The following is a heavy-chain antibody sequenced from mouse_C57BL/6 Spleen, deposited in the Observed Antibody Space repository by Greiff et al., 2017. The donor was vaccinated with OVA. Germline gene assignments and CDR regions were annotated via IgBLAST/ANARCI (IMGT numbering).Heavy chain of an antibody. V-gene: IGHV1-76*01. J-gene: IGHJ4*01. CDR1: GYTFTDYY. CDR2: IYPGSGNT. CDR3: ARWTNRYAMDY. Sequence: VQLQESGAELVRPGASVKLSCKASGYTFTDYYINWVKQRPGQGLEWIARIYPGSGNTYYNEKFKGKATLTAEKSSSTAYMQLSSLTSEDSAVYFCARWTNRYAMDYWGQGTSVTVSS. D-gene: IGHD1-3*01.